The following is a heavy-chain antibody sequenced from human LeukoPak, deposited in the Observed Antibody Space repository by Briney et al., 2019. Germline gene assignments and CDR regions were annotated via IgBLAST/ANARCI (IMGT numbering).Heavy chain of an antibody. CDR3: ASGVRCSSTSCFNGQYYYYYTDV. J-gene: IGHJ6*03. CDR1: GGSISSGSYY. D-gene: IGHD2-2*01. CDR2: IYTSGST. Sequence: SETLSLTCTVPGGSISSGSYYWSWIRQPAGKGLEWIGRIYTSGSTNYNPSLKSRVTISVDTSKNQFSLKLSSVTAADTAVYYCASGVRCSSTSCFNGQYYYYYTDVWGKGTTVTVSS. V-gene: IGHV4-61*02.